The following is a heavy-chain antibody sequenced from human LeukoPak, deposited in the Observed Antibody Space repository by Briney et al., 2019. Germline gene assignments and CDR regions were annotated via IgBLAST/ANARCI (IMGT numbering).Heavy chain of an antibody. J-gene: IGHJ6*03. V-gene: IGHV3-21*01. CDR2: ISSSSSYI. CDR1: GFTFSSYG. CDR3: ARDLGIAVMDV. Sequence: GGSLRLSCAASGFTFSSYGMHWVRQAPGKGLEWVSSISSSSSYIYYADSVKGRFTISRDNAKNSLYLQMNSLRAEDTAVYYCARDLGIAVMDVWGKGTTVTVSS. D-gene: IGHD6-19*01.